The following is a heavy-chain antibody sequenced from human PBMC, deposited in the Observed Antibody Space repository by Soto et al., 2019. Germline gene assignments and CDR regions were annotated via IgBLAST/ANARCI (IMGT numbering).Heavy chain of an antibody. Sequence: ASVKVSCKASGYTFTSYGISWVRQAPGQGLEWMGWISAYNGNTNYAQKLQGRVTMTTDTSTSTAYMELRSLRSDDTAVYYCARESDYGDYGWGYYYGMDVWGQGTTVTVS. CDR2: ISAYNGNT. CDR3: ARESDYGDYGWGYYYGMDV. D-gene: IGHD4-17*01. CDR1: GYTFTSYG. V-gene: IGHV1-18*04. J-gene: IGHJ6*02.